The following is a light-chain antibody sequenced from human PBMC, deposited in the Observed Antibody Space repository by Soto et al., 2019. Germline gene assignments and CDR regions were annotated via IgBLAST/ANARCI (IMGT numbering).Light chain of an antibody. Sequence: DIVMTQSPDSLAVSLGERATINRKSSQTVLHGSNYLAWYQQKPGQPPKLLIYWASTRESGVPDRFSGSGSGTDFTLTISSLQAEDVAVYYCQQYYTTPVTFGQGTKVEIK. CDR3: QQYYTTPVT. V-gene: IGKV4-1*01. J-gene: IGKJ1*01. CDR2: WAS. CDR1: QTVLHGSNY.